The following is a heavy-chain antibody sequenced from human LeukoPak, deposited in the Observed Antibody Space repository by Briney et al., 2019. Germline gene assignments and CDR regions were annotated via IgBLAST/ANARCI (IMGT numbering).Heavy chain of an antibody. Sequence: GESLRFSCKGSGYSFTTCWIGWVRQMPGKGLEWMGIIYPGDSYTTYSPSFQGQVTISADKSISTAYLQWSSLKASDTAMYYCARRAGGSSVFDICGHGTLVTVSS. CDR1: GYSFTTCW. J-gene: IGHJ4*03. V-gene: IGHV5-51*01. D-gene: IGHD2-15*01. CDR2: IYPGDSYT. CDR3: ARRAGGSSVFDI.